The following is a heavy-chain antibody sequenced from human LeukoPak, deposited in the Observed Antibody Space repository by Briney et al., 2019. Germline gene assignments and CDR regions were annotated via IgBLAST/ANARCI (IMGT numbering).Heavy chain of an antibody. CDR2: ISWTSGSI. V-gene: IGHV3-9*01. Sequence: GRSLRLSCAASGFNFDDYAMHCVRQAPGEGLEWVSGISWTSGSIGYAASVRGRFTISRDNSKNTLYLQMNSLRAEDTAVYYCAKDFGSYGFDYWGQGTLVTVSS. CDR1: GFNFDDYA. J-gene: IGHJ4*02. D-gene: IGHD5-18*01. CDR3: AKDFGSYGFDY.